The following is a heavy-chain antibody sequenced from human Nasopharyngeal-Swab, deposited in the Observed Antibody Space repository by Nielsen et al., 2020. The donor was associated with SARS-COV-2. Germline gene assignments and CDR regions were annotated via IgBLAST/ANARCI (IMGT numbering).Heavy chain of an antibody. D-gene: IGHD6-19*01. Sequence: KVSCKGSGYSFTSYWISWVRQMPGKGLEWMGRIDPSDSYTNYSPSFQGHVTISADKSISTAYLQWSSLKASDTAMYYCAVADGSGWSYWGQGTLVTVSS. CDR3: AVADGSGWSY. CDR2: IDPSDSYT. CDR1: GYSFTSYW. V-gene: IGHV5-10-1*01. J-gene: IGHJ4*02.